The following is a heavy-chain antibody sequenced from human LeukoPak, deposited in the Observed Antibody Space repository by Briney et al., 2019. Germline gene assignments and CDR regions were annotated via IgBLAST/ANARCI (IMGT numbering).Heavy chain of an antibody. CDR1: GFTFSSYS. V-gene: IGHV3-30*02. J-gene: IGHJ4*02. D-gene: IGHD2-15*01. CDR3: ATPLVALTPFDY. Sequence: GGSLRLSCAASGFTFSSYSMNWVRQAPGKGLEWVAFIRYDGSNKYYADSVKGRFTISRDDSKNTLYLQMNSLRAGDTAVYYCATPLVALTPFDYWGQGILVTVSS. CDR2: IRYDGSNK.